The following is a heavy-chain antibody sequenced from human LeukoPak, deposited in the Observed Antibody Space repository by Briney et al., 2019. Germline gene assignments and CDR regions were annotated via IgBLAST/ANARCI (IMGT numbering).Heavy chain of an antibody. J-gene: IGHJ3*02. Sequence: PSETLSLTCAVYGGSFSGYYWSWIHQPPGKGLEWIGEINHSGSTNYNPSLKSRVTISVDTSKNQFSLKLSSVTAADTAVYYCARGQYMITFGGVIARSAFDIWGQGTMVTVSS. CDR2: INHSGST. D-gene: IGHD3-16*02. CDR3: ARGQYMITFGGVIARSAFDI. V-gene: IGHV4-34*01. CDR1: GGSFSGYY.